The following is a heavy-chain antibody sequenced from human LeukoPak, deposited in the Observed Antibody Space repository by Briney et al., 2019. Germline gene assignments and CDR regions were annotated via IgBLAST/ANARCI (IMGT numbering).Heavy chain of an antibody. CDR1: GGSISSCY. Sequence: SETLSLTCTVSGGSISSCYWCWIRKPPGQRLEWIGYLIYSACPNSNWSLKRRVTISVDTSKNLFSLKLSSVTAADTAVYYCARLPAGTTNYYGRDVWGQGTTVTVSS. J-gene: IGHJ6*02. V-gene: IGHV4-59*08. CDR2: LIYSACP. CDR3: ARLPAGTTNYYGRDV. D-gene: IGHD1/OR15-1a*01.